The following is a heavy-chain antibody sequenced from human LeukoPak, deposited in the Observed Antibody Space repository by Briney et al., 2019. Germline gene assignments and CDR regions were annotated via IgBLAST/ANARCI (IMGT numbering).Heavy chain of an antibody. CDR2: VDHTGST. CDR3: ARGRVSSSTWYSTYYYYFYMDV. D-gene: IGHD1-1*01. V-gene: IGHV4-59*01. CDR1: DDSITMYY. J-gene: IGHJ6*03. Sequence: SETLSLTCSVPDDSITMYYWTWIRQPPGKGLEWIGYVDHTGSTNFNPSLNGRVSISRDTTKNLFSLRLRSVTAADTAVYFCARGRVSSSTWYSTYYYYFYMDVWGKGTTVTVSS.